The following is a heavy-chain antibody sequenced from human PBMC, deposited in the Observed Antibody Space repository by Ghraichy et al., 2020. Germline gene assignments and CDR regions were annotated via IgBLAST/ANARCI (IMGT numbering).Heavy chain of an antibody. V-gene: IGHV4-39*07. CDR1: GTSISSDSYY. J-gene: IGHJ4*02. D-gene: IGHD5-18*01. CDR2: FYYTGST. CDR3: ARRGYSYGSHPFDY. Sequence: ESLNISCTVSGTSISSDSYYWGWIRQSPQKGLEWIASFYYTGSTHYNPSLKSRVLISGDTSKNQISLKVRSVTAADTAVYYCARRGYSYGSHPFDYWGRGTLVTVSS.